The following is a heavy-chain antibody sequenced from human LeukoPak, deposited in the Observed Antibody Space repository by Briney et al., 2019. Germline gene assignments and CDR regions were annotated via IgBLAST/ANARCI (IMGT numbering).Heavy chain of an antibody. V-gene: IGHV2-5*02. D-gene: IGHD3-10*01. CDR1: GFSLSTSGVG. Sequence: ESGPTLVKPTQTLTRTFTFSGFSLSTSGVGVGWIRQPPGKALEWLALIYWDDDKRYIPSLKSRLTITKDTSKNQVVLTMTNMDPVDTATYYCATMVRGVPLFDYWGQGTLVTVSS. CDR2: IYWDDDK. J-gene: IGHJ4*02. CDR3: ATMVRGVPLFDY.